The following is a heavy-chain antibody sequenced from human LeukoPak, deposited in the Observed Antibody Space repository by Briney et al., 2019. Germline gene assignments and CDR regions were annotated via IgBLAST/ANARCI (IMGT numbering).Heavy chain of an antibody. V-gene: IGHV4-39*07. D-gene: IGHD2/OR15-2a*01. CDR2: IQYSGST. CDR1: GGSISSSSHY. J-gene: IGHJ3*02. CDR3: ARDPLTLIPFDI. Sequence: SETLSLTCTVSGGSISSSSHYWGWIRQPPGKGLEWIGSIQYSGSTYYNPSLKSRVTISVDTSKNQLSLRLNSVTAADTAVYYCARDPLTLIPFDIWGQGTMVTVSS.